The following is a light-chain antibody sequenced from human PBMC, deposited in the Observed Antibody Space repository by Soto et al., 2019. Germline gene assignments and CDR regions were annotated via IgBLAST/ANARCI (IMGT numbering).Light chain of an antibody. J-gene: IGKJ2*01. V-gene: IGKV3-20*01. Sequence: EIVLTQSPGTLPLSPGEIATLACRTSQSLSSSYLAWYQHKAGQAPRLLIYGASSRATGIPDRFSGSGSGTDFTLTISRLEPEDFAVYYYHQYGNSPPTFGKGTGLEIK. CDR2: GAS. CDR3: HQYGNSPPT. CDR1: QSLSSSY.